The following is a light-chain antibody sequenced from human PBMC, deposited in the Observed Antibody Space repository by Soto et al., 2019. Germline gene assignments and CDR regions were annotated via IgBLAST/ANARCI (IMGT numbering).Light chain of an antibody. CDR2: GAS. CDR1: QSVSSN. Sequence: EIVMTQSPATLSVSPGERATLSCRASQSVSSNLAWYQQKPGQAPRLLIYGASTRATGIPARFSGSGSGTEFTHTISSLQSEDLAVYSCQQYNNWPKTFGQGTRLEIK. V-gene: IGKV3-15*01. CDR3: QQYNNWPKT. J-gene: IGKJ5*01.